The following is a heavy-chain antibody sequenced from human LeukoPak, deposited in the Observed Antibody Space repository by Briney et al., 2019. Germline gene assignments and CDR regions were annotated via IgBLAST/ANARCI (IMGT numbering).Heavy chain of an antibody. D-gene: IGHD6-13*01. Sequence: TPSQTLSLTCTVSGGSISSGGYSWSWIRQHPGKGLEWIGYIYYSGSTYYNPSLKSRVTISVDTSKNQFSLKLSSVTAADTAVYYCARVGSSSWFDPWGQGTLVTVSS. CDR2: IYYSGST. CDR1: GGSISSGGYS. V-gene: IGHV4-31*03. J-gene: IGHJ5*02. CDR3: ARVGSSSWFDP.